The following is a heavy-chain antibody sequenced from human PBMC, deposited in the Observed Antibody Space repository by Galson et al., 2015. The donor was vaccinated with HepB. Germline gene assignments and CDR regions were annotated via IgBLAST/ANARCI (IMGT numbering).Heavy chain of an antibody. V-gene: IGHV1-46*01. D-gene: IGHD3-10*01. CDR3: ARGVLLWDGPDY. J-gene: IGHJ4*02. CDR2: INPSGGST. CDR1: GYKFTSYY. Sequence: SVKVSCKASGYKFTSYYMHWVRQAPGQGLEWMGIINPSGGSTDYAQKFRGRLTMTRDTSTSTVFMELSSLRSEDTAGYHCARGVLLWDGPDYWGQGTLVTVSS.